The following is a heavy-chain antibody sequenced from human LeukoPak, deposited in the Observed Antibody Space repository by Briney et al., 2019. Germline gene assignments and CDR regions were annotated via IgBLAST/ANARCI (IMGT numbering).Heavy chain of an antibody. CDR2: INPNSGGT. CDR3: ARVSRPVRLGELSLFGDFDY. D-gene: IGHD3-16*02. J-gene: IGHJ4*02. Sequence: ASVKVSCKASGYTFTGYYMHWVRQAPGQGLEWMGWINPNSGGTNYAQKFQGRVTMTRDTSISTAYMELSRLRSDDTAVYYCARVSRPVRLGELSLFGDFDYWGQGTLVTVSS. CDR1: GYTFTGYY. V-gene: IGHV1-2*02.